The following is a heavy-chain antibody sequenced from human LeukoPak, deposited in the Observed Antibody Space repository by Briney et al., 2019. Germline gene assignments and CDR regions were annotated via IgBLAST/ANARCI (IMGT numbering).Heavy chain of an antibody. CDR1: GFTFSSYT. J-gene: IGHJ4*02. V-gene: IGHV3-48*01. CDR2: ISSGNSNI. Sequence: GGSLRLSCAASGFTFSSYTMNWVRQAPGKGLEWVSYISSGNSNIYYADSVKGRFTISRDNAKNSLYLQMNSLRAEDTAGYYCARVRSPRYFDYGGQGTLVTVSS. CDR3: ARVRSPRYFDY.